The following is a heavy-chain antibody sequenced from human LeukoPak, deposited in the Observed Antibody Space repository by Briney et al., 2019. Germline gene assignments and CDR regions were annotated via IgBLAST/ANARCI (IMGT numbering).Heavy chain of an antibody. CDR2: FDPEDGET. D-gene: IGHD3-9*01. V-gene: IGHV1-24*01. CDR1: GYTLTELS. J-gene: IGHJ4*02. Sequence: ASVKVSCKVSGYTLTELSMHWVRQAPGKGLEWMGGFDPEDGETIYAQKFQGRVTMTEDTSTDTAYMELSRLRSEDTAVYYWATRKGYDILTGRFNFDYWGQGTLVTVSS. CDR3: ATRKGYDILTGRFNFDY.